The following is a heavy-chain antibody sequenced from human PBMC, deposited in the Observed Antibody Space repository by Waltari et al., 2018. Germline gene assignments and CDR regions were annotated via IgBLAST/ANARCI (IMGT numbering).Heavy chain of an antibody. J-gene: IGHJ4*02. CDR1: GYTFTGYA. D-gene: IGHD3-22*01. CDR2: INPKNGDT. V-gene: IGHV1-2*06. CDR3: LRDSSGSHFDY. Sequence: LVQSGAAVKKPGAAVKVSGKASGYTFTGYAILWVRQAPGQGLEWMGRINPKNGDTHYAQNFQGRVALTTDTSTNTAFMELQRLRSDDTAVYYCLRDSSGSHFDYWGQGTLVTVSS.